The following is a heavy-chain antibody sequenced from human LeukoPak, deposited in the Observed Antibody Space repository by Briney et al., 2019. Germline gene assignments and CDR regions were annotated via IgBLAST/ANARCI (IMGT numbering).Heavy chain of an antibody. CDR1: GGTFSSYA. Sequence: SVKVSCKASGGTFSSYAISWVRQAPGQGLEWMGRIIPILGIANYAQKFQGRVTITADKSTSTAYMELSSLRSEDTAVYYCDVDGWIQLWKGSRQDYWGQGTLVTVSS. CDR2: IIPILGIA. J-gene: IGHJ4*02. D-gene: IGHD5-18*01. V-gene: IGHV1-69*04. CDR3: DVDGWIQLWKGSRQDY.